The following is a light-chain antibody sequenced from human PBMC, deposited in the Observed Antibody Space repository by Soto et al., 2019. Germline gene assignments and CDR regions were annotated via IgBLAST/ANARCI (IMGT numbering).Light chain of an antibody. CDR2: AAS. CDR3: QQTYSDPWT. J-gene: IGKJ1*01. Sequence: DIQMTQSPSSLSASVGDRVLITCRASQTIRSCLNWYQQKPGKAPNLLIYAASTFQSGVPSRFSGSGSGTDFTLTISSLQPEDFATDYCQQTYSDPWTFGHGTKVVIK. V-gene: IGKV1-39*01. CDR1: QTIRSC.